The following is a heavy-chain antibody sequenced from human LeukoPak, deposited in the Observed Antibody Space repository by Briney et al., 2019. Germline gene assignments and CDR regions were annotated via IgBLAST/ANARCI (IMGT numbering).Heavy chain of an antibody. CDR3: AREGPLDFLFDY. CDR2: INSDGSST. V-gene: IGHV3-74*01. CDR1: GFTFSSYW. J-gene: IGHJ4*02. Sequence: GGSLRLSCAASGFTFSSYWMHWVRQAPGKGLVWVSRINSDGSSTSYADSVKGRFTISRDNAKNSLYLQLNSLRAEDTALYHCAREGPLDFLFDYWGQGTRVTVSS. D-gene: IGHD2/OR15-2a*01.